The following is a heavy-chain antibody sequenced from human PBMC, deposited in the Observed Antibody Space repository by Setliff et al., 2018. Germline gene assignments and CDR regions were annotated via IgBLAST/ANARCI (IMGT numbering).Heavy chain of an antibody. D-gene: IGHD2-21*01. Sequence: SETLSLTCAVYGGSFSGYQWSWIRQPPGKGLEWIGEIXHXGXXNXNXSLKSRXXISVEKSKNQFSLKLTSVTAADTAVYYCARAQVVFAISAPVWYFEVWGRGTQVTVSS. J-gene: IGHJ2*01. CDR1: GGSFSGYQ. CDR3: ARAQVVFAISAPVWYFEV. V-gene: IGHV4-34*01. CDR2: IXHXGXX.